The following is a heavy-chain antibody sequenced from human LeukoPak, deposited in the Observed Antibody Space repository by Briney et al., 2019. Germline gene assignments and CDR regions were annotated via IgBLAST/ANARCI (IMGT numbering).Heavy chain of an antibody. J-gene: IGHJ5*02. Sequence: SVKVSCKASGFTFTSSAMQWVRQARGQRLEWIGWIVVGSGNTNYAQKFQERVTITRDMSTSTAYMELSSLRSEDTAVYYCAADASGDDRSGYYHGNWFDPWGQGTLVTVSS. CDR3: AADASGDDRSGYYHGNWFDP. D-gene: IGHD3-22*01. CDR2: IVVGSGNT. CDR1: GFTFTSSA. V-gene: IGHV1-58*02.